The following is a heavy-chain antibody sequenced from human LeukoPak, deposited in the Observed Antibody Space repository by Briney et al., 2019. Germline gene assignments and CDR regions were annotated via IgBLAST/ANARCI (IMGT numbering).Heavy chain of an antibody. V-gene: IGHV3-15*01. CDR2: IKSKTDGGTT. CDR1: GFTFSNAW. D-gene: IGHD3-10*01. CDR3: WGGDYYYYGMDV. Sequence: GGSLGLSCAASGFTFSNAWMSWVRQAPGKGLEWVGRIKSKTDGGTTDYAAPVKGRFTISRDDSKNTLYLQMSSLKTEDTAVYYCWGGDYYYYGMDVWGKGTTVTVSS. J-gene: IGHJ6*04.